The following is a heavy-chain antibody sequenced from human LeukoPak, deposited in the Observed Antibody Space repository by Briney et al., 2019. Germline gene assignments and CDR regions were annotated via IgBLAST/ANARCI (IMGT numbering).Heavy chain of an antibody. V-gene: IGHV3-7*03. CDR1: GFTFSSYW. Sequence: GGSLRLSCAASGFTFSSYWMSWVRQAPGKGLEWVANIKQDGSEKYYVDSVKGRFTISRDNTKNSLYLQMSSLRTEDTALYYCAKDGNPSMVRGIIKDYWGQGTLVTVSS. CDR2: IKQDGSEK. D-gene: IGHD3-10*01. J-gene: IGHJ4*02. CDR3: AKDGNPSMVRGIIKDY.